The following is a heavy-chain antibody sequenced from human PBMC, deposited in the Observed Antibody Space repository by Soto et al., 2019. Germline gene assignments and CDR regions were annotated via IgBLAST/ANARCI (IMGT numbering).Heavy chain of an antibody. CDR3: ARGRYGDY. CDR2: ISAHNGNT. D-gene: IGHD1-1*01. CDR1: GYGFTTYG. Sequence: QVHLVQSGAEVKKPGASVKVSCKGSGYGFTTYGITWVRQAPGQGLEWMAWISAHNGNTNYAQKLXGXVXXNRDTSTSTAYMELRSLRSDDTAVYYCARGRYGDYWGQGALVTDSS. J-gene: IGHJ4*02. V-gene: IGHV1-18*01.